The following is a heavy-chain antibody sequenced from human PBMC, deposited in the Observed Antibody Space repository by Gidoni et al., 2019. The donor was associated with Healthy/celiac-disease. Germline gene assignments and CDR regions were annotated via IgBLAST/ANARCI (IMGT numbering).Heavy chain of an antibody. CDR3: ARGSLKRGAVDY. D-gene: IGHD3-10*01. CDR2: ISYDGSNK. J-gene: IGHJ4*02. CDR1: GFPFSSYA. Sequence: QVQLVESGGGVVQPGRSLRLSCAAPGFPFSSYAMHWVRQAPGKGLEWVAVISYDGSNKYYADSVKGRFTISRDNSKNTLYLQMNSLRAEDTAVYYCARGSLKRGAVDYWGQGTLVTVSS. V-gene: IGHV3-30-3*01.